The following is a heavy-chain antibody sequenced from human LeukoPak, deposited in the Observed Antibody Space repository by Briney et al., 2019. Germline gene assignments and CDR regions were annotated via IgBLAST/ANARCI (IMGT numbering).Heavy chain of an antibody. D-gene: IGHD6-19*01. CDR3: ARHPVGIAVAGTRAQYYFDY. V-gene: IGHV4-59*08. CDR1: GGSISNKY. CDR2: IYYSGST. Sequence: SETLSLTCTVSGGSISNKYWSWIRQPPGKGLEWIGYIYYSGSTNYNPSLKSRVTILVDTSKNQFSLKLSSVTAADTAVYYCARHPVGIAVAGTRAQYYFDYWGQGTLVTVSS. J-gene: IGHJ4*02.